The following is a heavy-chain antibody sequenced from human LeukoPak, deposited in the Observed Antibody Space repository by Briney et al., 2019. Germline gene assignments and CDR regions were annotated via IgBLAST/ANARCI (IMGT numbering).Heavy chain of an antibody. CDR3: ARVRSVAQGGAFDI. D-gene: IGHD6-6*01. V-gene: IGHV4-38-2*02. CDR1: GDSLTSGYY. J-gene: IGHJ3*02. CDR2: IHHSGST. Sequence: PSETLSLTCTVSGDSLTSGYYWGWIRQPPGKGLEWIGSIHHSGSTYYNPSLKSRVTKSVDTSKNQFSLKLSSVTAADTAVYYCARVRSVAQGGAFDIWGQGTMVTVSS.